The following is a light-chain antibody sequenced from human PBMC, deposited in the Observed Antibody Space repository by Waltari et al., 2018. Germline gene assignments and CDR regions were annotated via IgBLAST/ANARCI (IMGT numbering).Light chain of an antibody. Sequence: DIVMTQSPDSLAVSLGERATINCKSSQSVLYSSNTKNYLAWYQQKPGQPPKLLIYWASTREPGVPDRFSGTESVTYSPLTLSSLQAEDVAFYYCQKYYSVPYPFCQGTKLEIK. V-gene: IGKV4-1*01. CDR2: WAS. CDR3: QKYYSVPYP. J-gene: IGKJ2*01. CDR1: QSVLYSSNTKNY.